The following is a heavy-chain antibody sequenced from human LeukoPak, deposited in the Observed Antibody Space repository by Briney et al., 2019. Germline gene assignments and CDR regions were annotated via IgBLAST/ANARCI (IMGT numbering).Heavy chain of an antibody. D-gene: IGHD4-17*01. CDR2: VYYSGST. CDR3: ARGGTVTNFGY. CDR1: GGSISSYY. Sequence: SETLSLTCTVSGGSISSYYWSWIRQPPGKGLEWIGYVYYSGSTNRNPSLKSRVTISLDTSKNQFSLKLSSVTAADTAVYYCARGGTVTNFGYWGQGTLVTVSS. V-gene: IGHV4-59*01. J-gene: IGHJ4*02.